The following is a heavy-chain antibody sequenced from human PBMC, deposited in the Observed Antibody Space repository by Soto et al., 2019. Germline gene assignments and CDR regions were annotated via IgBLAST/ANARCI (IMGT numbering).Heavy chain of an antibody. J-gene: IGHJ6*03. CDR1: GYTFTSYG. V-gene: IGHV1-18*01. CDR3: ARDPSERGGYYYYMDV. Sequence: ASVKVSCKASGYTFTSYGISWVRQAPGQGLEWMGWISAYNGNTNYAQKFQGRVTITADKSTSTAYMELSSLRSEDTAVYYCARDPSERGGYYYYMDVWGKGTTVTVSS. CDR2: ISAYNGNT. D-gene: IGHD3-16*01.